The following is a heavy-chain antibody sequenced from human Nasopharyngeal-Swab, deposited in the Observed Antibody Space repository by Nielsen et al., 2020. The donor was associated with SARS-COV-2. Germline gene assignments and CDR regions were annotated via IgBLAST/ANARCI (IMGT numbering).Heavy chain of an antibody. CDR1: GGTFSSYA. CDR3: ARVSRPGNVGDGMDV. D-gene: IGHD4-23*01. CDR2: IIPIFGTA. V-gene: IGHV1-69*13. J-gene: IGHJ6*02. Sequence: SVKVSCKASGGTFSSYAISWVRQAPGQGLEWMGGIIPIFGTANYAQKFQGRVTITADESTSTAYMELSSLRSEDTAVYYCARVSRPGNVGDGMDVWGQGTTVTVSS.